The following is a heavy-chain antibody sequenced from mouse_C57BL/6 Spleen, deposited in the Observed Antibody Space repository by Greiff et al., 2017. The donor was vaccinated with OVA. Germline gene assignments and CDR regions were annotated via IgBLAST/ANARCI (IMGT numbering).Heavy chain of an antibody. D-gene: IGHD1-1*01. V-gene: IGHV1-82*01. Sequence: QVQLQQSGPELVKPGASVKISCKASGYAFSSSWMNWVKQRPGKGLEWIGRIYPGDGDTNYNGKFKGKATLTADKSSSTAYMQLSSLTSEDSAVYFCAREFITTRRGGMDYWGQGTSVTVSS. J-gene: IGHJ4*01. CDR3: AREFITTRRGGMDY. CDR1: GYAFSSSW. CDR2: IYPGDGDT.